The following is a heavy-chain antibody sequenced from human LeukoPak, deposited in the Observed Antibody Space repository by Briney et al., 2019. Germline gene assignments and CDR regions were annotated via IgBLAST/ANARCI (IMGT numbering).Heavy chain of an antibody. V-gene: IGHV4-39*01. J-gene: IGHJ5*02. CDR1: GFTFSSYA. D-gene: IGHD3-3*01. CDR2: IYYSGST. CDR3: ARHGVTIFGVVIPTKYLLSAFDP. Sequence: GSLRLSCAASGFTFSSYAMSWVRQPPGKGLEWIGSIYYSGSTYYNPSLKSRVTISVDTSKNQFSLKLSSVTAADTAVYYCARHGVTIFGVVIPTKYLLSAFDPWGQGTLVTVSS.